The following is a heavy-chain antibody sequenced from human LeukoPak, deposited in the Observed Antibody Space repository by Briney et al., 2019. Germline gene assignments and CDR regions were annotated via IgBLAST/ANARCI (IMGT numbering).Heavy chain of an antibody. D-gene: IGHD4-17*01. J-gene: IGHJ3*02. Sequence: GGSLRLSCAASGFTFSSYWMHWVRQAPGKGLVWVSRIKTDGSSTSYADSVKGRFTISRDNAKNTLYLQMNSLRAEDTAVYYCARDVRNYGDYGDAFDIWGQGTMVTVSS. V-gene: IGHV3-74*01. CDR2: IKTDGSST. CDR3: ARDVRNYGDYGDAFDI. CDR1: GFTFSSYW.